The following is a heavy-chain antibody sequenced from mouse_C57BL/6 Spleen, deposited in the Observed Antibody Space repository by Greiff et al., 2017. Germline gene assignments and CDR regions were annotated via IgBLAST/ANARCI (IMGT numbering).Heavy chain of an antibody. V-gene: IGHV1-5*01. J-gene: IGHJ2*01. CDR3: TRRQDYGDYFDY. Sequence: EVMLVESGTVLARPGASVKMSCKTSGYTFTSYWMHWVKQRPGQGLEWIGAIYPGNSDTSYNQKFKGKAKLTAVTSASTAYMELSSLTNEDSAVYYCTRRQDYGDYFDYWGQGTTLTVSS. CDR2: IYPGNSDT. CDR1: GYTFTSYW. D-gene: IGHD2-4*01.